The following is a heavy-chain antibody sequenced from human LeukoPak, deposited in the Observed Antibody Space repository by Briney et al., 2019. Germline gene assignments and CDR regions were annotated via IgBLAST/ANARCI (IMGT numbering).Heavy chain of an antibody. CDR2: IYPGDSDT. V-gene: IGHV5-51*01. CDR1: GYTFTNYW. Sequence: GESLKISCKGSGYTFTNYWIAWVRLMPGKGLEWMGIIYPGDSDTRYSPSFQGQVTFSADKSISTAYLQWSSLKASDSAMYYCARSHTLDRITKYYFDFWGQGTLVTVSS. CDR3: ARSHTLDRITKYYFDF. D-gene: IGHD3-16*01. J-gene: IGHJ4*02.